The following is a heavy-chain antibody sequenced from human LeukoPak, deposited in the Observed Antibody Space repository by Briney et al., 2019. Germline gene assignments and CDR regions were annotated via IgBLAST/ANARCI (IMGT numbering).Heavy chain of an antibody. CDR1: GGSFSGYY. D-gene: IGHD5-12*01. CDR2: INHSGST. J-gene: IGHJ4*02. CDR3: ARLLGSGYKNFDY. Sequence: PETLSLTCAVYGGSFSGYYWSWIRQPPGKGLEWIGEINHSGSTNYNPSLKSRVTISVDTSKNQFSLKLSSVTAADTAVYYCARLLGSGYKNFDYWGQGTLVTVSS. V-gene: IGHV4-34*01.